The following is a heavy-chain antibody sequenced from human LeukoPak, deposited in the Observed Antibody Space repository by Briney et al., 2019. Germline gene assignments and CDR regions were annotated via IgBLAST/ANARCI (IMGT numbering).Heavy chain of an antibody. J-gene: IGHJ4*02. V-gene: IGHV1-2*02. CDR1: GYTFTSYD. CDR3: ARVDDRGHYYDSSGPRKLFDY. CDR2: FNPDSGGT. Sequence: ASVKVSCKASGYTFTSYDINWVRQAPGQGLEWMGWFNPDSGGTNYAQKFQGRVTMTRDTSISTAYMELSRLRSDDMAVYYCARVDDRGHYYDSSGPRKLFDYWGQGTLVTVSS. D-gene: IGHD3-22*01.